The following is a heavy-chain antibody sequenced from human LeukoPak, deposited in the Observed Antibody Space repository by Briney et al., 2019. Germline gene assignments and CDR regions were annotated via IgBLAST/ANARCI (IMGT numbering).Heavy chain of an antibody. CDR1: GYSFTSYW. V-gene: IGHV5-51*01. CDR2: IYPGDSDT. D-gene: IGHD6-13*01. J-gene: IGHJ3*02. Sequence: GESLKISCKGSGYSFTSYWIGWVRQLPGKGLEWIGIIYPGDSDTRYSPSFQGQVTISADKSISTAYLQWSSLKASDTAMYYCARRPETAAEGDDAFDIWGQGTMVTVSS. CDR3: ARRPETAAEGDDAFDI.